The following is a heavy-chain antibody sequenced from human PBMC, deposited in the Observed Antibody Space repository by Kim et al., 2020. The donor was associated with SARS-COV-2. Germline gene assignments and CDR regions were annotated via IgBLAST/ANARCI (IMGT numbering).Heavy chain of an antibody. CDR1: GFTFSSYA. CDR2: ISGSGGST. Sequence: GGSLRLSCAASGFTFSSYAMSWVRQAPGKGLEWVSAISGSGGSTYYADSVKGRFTISRDNSKNTLYLQMNSLRAEDTAVYYCAKDSQWLVHVRVGMDVWGQGTTVTVSS. CDR3: AKDSQWLVHVRVGMDV. J-gene: IGHJ6*02. D-gene: IGHD6-19*01. V-gene: IGHV3-23*01.